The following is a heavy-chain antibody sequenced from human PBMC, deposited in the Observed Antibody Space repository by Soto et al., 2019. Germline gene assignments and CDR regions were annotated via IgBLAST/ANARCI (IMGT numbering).Heavy chain of an antibody. CDR2: ISAYNGSA. D-gene: IGHD3-22*01. CDR1: GYTFTSYG. Sequence: ASVKVSCKASGYTFTSYGISWVRQAPGQGLEWMGWISAYNGSANYAQKLQGRVTMTTDTSTSTAYMELRSLRSDDTAVYYCARVMIVVVMTDYYYGMDVWGQGTTVTVSS. V-gene: IGHV1-18*01. J-gene: IGHJ6*02. CDR3: ARVMIVVVMTDYYYGMDV.